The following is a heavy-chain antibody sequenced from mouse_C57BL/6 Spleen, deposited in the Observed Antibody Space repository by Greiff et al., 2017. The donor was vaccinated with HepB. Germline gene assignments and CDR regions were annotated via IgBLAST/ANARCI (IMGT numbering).Heavy chain of an antibody. CDR2: IYPGDGDT. J-gene: IGHJ3*01. Sequence: VQLQESGPELVKPGASVKISCKASGYAFSSSWMNWVKQRPGKGLEWIGRIYPGDGDTNYNRKFKGKATLTADKSSSTSYMQLSSLTSEDSAVYFWARWETAEATFAYWGQGTLVTVSA. D-gene: IGHD3-2*02. CDR3: ARWETAEATFAY. CDR1: GYAFSSSW. V-gene: IGHV1-82*01.